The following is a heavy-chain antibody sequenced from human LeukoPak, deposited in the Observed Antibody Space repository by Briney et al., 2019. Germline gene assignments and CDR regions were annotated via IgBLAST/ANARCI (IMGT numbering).Heavy chain of an antibody. J-gene: IGHJ4*02. V-gene: IGHV3-23*01. CDR1: GFTFSSYA. CDR3: AKRGIAAAASFDY. D-gene: IGHD6-13*01. Sequence: GGSLRLSCAASGFTFSSYAMSWVRQAPGKGLEWVSTISGNGDYTYYADSVKGRFTISRDNSKNTLYLQMNSLRADDTAVYSCAKRGIAAAASFDYWRQGTLVSVSS. CDR2: ISGNGDYT.